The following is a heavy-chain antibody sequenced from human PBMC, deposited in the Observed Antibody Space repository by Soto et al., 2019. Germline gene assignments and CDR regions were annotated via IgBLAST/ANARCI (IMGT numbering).Heavy chain of an antibody. J-gene: IGHJ4*02. CDR2: IIPILGIA. CDR3: ARGWTKQWLVPPHFDY. D-gene: IGHD6-19*01. Sequence: SVKVSCKASGGPLSSYTISWVRQAPGQGLEWMGRIIPILGIANYAQKFQGRVTITADKSTSTAYMELSSLRSEDTAVYYCARGWTKQWLVPPHFDYWGQGTLVTVSS. V-gene: IGHV1-69*02. CDR1: GGPLSSYT.